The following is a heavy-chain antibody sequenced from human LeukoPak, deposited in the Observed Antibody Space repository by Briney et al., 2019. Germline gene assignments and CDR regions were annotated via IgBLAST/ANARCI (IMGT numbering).Heavy chain of an antibody. CDR2: ICSSGDAT. V-gene: IGHV3-23*01. Sequence: PGGSLRLSCAASRFTFSSHAMSSVRPAPGRGLEWVSGICSSGDATYYAASVRGRFTISRDNSRNTLYLQINSLRAEDTAAYYCATRNFYQTKPYYYYYFDFWGQGTLVTVPS. D-gene: IGHD3-22*01. CDR3: ATRNFYQTKPYYYYYFDF. CDR1: RFTFSSHA. J-gene: IGHJ4*02.